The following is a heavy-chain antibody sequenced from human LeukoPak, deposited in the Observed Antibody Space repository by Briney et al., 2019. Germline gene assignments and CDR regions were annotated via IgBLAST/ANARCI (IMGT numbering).Heavy chain of an antibody. CDR2: INWNGGST. Sequence: GGSLRLSCAASGFTFDDYGMSWVRQAPGKGLEWVSGINWNGGSTGYADPVKGRFTISGDNAKNSLYLQMNSLRAEDTALYHCARAIHYGDYLLGMDVWGQGTTVTVSS. D-gene: IGHD4-17*01. J-gene: IGHJ6*02. V-gene: IGHV3-20*01. CDR3: ARAIHYGDYLLGMDV. CDR1: GFTFDDYG.